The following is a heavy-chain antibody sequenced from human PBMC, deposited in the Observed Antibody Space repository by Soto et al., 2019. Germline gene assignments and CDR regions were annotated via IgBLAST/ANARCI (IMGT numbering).Heavy chain of an antibody. V-gene: IGHV4-61*01. CDR3: ARDELERPRGAFDI. D-gene: IGHD1-1*01. Sequence: SETLSLTCTVSGGSVSSGSYYWSWIRQPPGKGLEWIGYIYYSGSTNYNPSLKSRVTISVDTSKNQFSLKLSSVTAADTAVYYCARDELERPRGAFDIWGQGTMVTVS. CDR1: GGSVSSGSYY. J-gene: IGHJ3*02. CDR2: IYYSGST.